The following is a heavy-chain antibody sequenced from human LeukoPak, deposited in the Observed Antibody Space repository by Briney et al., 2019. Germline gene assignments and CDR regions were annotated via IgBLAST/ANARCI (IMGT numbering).Heavy chain of an antibody. J-gene: IGHJ5*02. CDR2: IYYSGST. V-gene: IGHV4-59*01. CDR3: ARAPALELPWFDP. D-gene: IGHD1-7*01. Sequence: SETLSLTCTVSGGSISSYYWSWIRQPPGKGLEWIGYIYYSGSTNYNPSLKSRVTISVDTSKNQFSLKLSSVTAADTAAYYCARAPALELPWFDPWGQGTLVTVSS. CDR1: GGSISSYY.